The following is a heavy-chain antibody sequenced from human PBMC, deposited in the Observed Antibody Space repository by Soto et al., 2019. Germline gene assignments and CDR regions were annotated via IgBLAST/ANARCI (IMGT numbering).Heavy chain of an antibody. CDR2: VTVTGGST. D-gene: IGHD3-10*01. V-gene: IGHV3-23*01. CDR3: ARQRSPEGWFDP. Sequence: GGSLRLSCAASTMSFNTYGVTWVRQAPGKGRGWVSTVTVTGGSTYYADSVKGRFTISRDRSNYTVSLLLNSLRVEDTAIYYCARQRSPEGWFDPWGQGTLVSVSS. CDR1: TMSFNTYG. J-gene: IGHJ5*02.